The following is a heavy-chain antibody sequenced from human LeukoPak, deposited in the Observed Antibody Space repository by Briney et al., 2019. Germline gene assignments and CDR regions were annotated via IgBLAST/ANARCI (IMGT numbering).Heavy chain of an antibody. CDR1: GFTFSSYE. Sequence: GGSLRLSCAASGFTFSSYEMNWVRQAPGKGLEWVSYISSSGSTIYYADSVKGRFTISRDNAKNSLYLQMNSLRADDTAVYYCAELGITMIGCVWGKGTPVTISS. J-gene: IGHJ6*04. CDR2: ISSSGSTI. CDR3: AELGITMIGCV. V-gene: IGHV3-48*03. D-gene: IGHD3-10*02.